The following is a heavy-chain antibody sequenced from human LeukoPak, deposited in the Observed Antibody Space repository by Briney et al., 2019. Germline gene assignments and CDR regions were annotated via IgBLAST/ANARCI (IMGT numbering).Heavy chain of an antibody. CDR2: VYTSGTT. V-gene: IGHV4-4*07. J-gene: IGHJ4*02. Sequence: SETLSLTCTVSGGSMSTYYWTWIRQPAGKGLEWVGRVYTSGTTNYNPSLKSRVTMSVDTSKNQFSLKLRSVTAADTAVCYCARMYCSSTSCYSGVWGQGTLVTVSS. CDR3: ARMYCSSTSCYSGV. CDR1: GGSMSTYY. D-gene: IGHD2-2*01.